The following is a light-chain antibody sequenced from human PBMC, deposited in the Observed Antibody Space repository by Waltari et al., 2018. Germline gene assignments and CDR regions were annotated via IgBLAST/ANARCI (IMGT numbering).Light chain of an antibody. Sequence: TLMTQSPPSLSASVGDRVTIPCRASQAISTYVNWYQQTPGMAPKLLIFSSSTLHRGVSSRFSGSGSGTEFTLTISNLQPDDFATYYCQQSYSAPLAFGGGTKLDI. CDR3: QQSYSAPLA. V-gene: IGKV1-39*01. CDR1: QAISTY. CDR2: SSS. J-gene: IGKJ4*01.